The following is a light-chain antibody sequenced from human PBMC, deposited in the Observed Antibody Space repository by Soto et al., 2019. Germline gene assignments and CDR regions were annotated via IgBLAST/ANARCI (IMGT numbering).Light chain of an antibody. CDR1: QTISSW. J-gene: IGKJ1*01. CDR2: KAS. Sequence: DIQMTQSPSTLSGSVGGRVTITCRASQTISSWLAWYQQKPGKAPKLLIYKASTLKSGVPSRFSGSGSETEFTLTISSLQPDAFATYYCQPYNSYSEAFAQGTKVDI. V-gene: IGKV1-5*03. CDR3: QPYNSYSEA.